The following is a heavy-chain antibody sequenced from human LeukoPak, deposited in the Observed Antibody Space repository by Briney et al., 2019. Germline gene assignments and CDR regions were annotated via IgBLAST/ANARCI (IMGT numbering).Heavy chain of an antibody. V-gene: IGHV3-21*04. D-gene: IGHD3-16*01. J-gene: IGHJ3*01. Sequence: GGSLRLSCATSGFTFSRYTMNWVRQAPGKGLEWVASLSSNSYYIYYADSVKGRFIISRDNAKNSLYLQMNSLRAEDTAVYYCAREGLRAPTSAGDAFDVWGQGTMVTVSS. CDR1: GFTFSRYT. CDR2: LSSNSYYI. CDR3: AREGLRAPTSAGDAFDV.